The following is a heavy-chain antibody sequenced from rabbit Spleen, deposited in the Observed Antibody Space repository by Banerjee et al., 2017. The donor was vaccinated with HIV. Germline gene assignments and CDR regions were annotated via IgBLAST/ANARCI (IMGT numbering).Heavy chain of an antibody. D-gene: IGHD3-1*01. CDR2: IGTDSSSTI. Sequence: QSLEESGGGLVQPEGSLTLTCTASGFSFSSSYWMCWVRQAPGKGLEWIGCIGTDSSSTIYYASWAKGRYTISKTSSTTMTLQMTSLTAADTAIYFCARGDPGKGGYMTTRLDIWGPGTLVTVS. V-gene: IGHV1S40*01. CDR1: GFSFSSSYW. CDR3: ARGDPGKGGYMTTRLDI. J-gene: IGHJ3*01.